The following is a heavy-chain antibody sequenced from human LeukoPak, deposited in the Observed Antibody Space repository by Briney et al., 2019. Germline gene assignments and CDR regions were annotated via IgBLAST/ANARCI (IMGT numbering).Heavy chain of an antibody. CDR1: GGTFSSYA. D-gene: IGHD5-24*01. CDR3: ARASSRDGYNP. Sequence: GASVKVSCKASGGTFSSYAISWVRQAPGQGLEWMGRIIPILGTANYAQKFQGRVTITADKSTSTAYMELSSLRSEDTAVYYCARASSRDGYNPWGQGTLVTVSS. J-gene: IGHJ5*02. CDR2: IIPILGTA. V-gene: IGHV1-69*04.